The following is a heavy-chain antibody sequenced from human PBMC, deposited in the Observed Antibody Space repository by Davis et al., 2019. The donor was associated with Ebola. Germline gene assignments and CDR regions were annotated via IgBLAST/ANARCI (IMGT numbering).Heavy chain of an antibody. V-gene: IGHV3-33*03. CDR1: GFTFSSYG. CDR3: ATERTATIDY. CDR2: IWYDGSNK. Sequence: GESLKISCAASGFTFSSYGMHWVRQAPGKGLEWVAVIWYDGSNKYYADSVKGRFTISRDNAKNSLYLQMNSLRAEDTAVYYCATERTATIDYWGQGAMVAVSS. D-gene: IGHD5-12*01. J-gene: IGHJ4*02.